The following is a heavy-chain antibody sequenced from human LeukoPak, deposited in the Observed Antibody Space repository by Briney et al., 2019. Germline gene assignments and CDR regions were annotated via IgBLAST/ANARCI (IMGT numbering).Heavy chain of an antibody. CDR1: GGSISSYY. J-gene: IGHJ6*03. Sequence: SETLSLTCTVSGGSISSYYWSWIRQPPGKGLEWIGYIYTSGSTNYNPSLKSRVTISVDTSKNQFSLKLSSVTAAGTAVYYCARLGVYYYYMDVWGKGTTVTVSS. V-gene: IGHV4-4*09. D-gene: IGHD3-16*01. CDR2: IYTSGST. CDR3: ARLGVYYYYMDV.